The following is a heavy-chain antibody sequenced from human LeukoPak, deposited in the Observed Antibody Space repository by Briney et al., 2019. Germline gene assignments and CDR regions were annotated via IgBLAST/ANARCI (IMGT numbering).Heavy chain of an antibody. CDR1: GYSISSNYY. Sequence: PSETLSLTCAVSGYSISSNYYWGWIRQPPGKGLEWIGSIYHSGSTYYNPSLKSRVTISVDTSKNQFSLKLSSVTAADTAVYYCARAKEKIAVAGNYYYYMDVWGKGTTVTVSS. V-gene: IGHV4-38-2*01. CDR3: ARAKEKIAVAGNYYYYMDV. J-gene: IGHJ6*03. D-gene: IGHD6-19*01. CDR2: IYHSGST.